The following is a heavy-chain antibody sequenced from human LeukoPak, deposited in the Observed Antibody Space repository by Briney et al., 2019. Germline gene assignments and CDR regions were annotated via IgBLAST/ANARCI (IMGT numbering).Heavy chain of an antibody. CDR2: IKKDGSER. Sequence: AAGSLRLSCVASGFSFNSYWMSWLRQAPGKGLEWLANIKKDGSERYYEDSVKGRFTISRDNTRKSLYLQMNTLRAEDTAVYYCARDLAGPPQEAFDIWGQGTMVTVSS. CDR1: GFSFNSYW. CDR3: ARDLAGPPQEAFDI. V-gene: IGHV3-7*01. J-gene: IGHJ3*02.